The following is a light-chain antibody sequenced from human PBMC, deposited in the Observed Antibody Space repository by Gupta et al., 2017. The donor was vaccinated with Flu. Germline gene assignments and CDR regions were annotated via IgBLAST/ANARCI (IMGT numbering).Light chain of an antibody. CDR3: SSYAGSRNLV. CDR1: SNDIGGHDY. CDR2: EVT. J-gene: IGLJ2*01. Sequence: QSALTQPPSASGSPGQSVTLPCTGTSNDIGGHDYVSWYQQHPGKAPKVIIYEVTERPSGVPDRFSGSRSGNTASLTVSGLQAEDEATYYCSSYAGSRNLVFGGGTKLTVL. V-gene: IGLV2-8*01.